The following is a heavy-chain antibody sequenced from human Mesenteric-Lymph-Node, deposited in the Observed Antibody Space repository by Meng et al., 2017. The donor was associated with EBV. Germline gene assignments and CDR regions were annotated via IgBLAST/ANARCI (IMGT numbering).Heavy chain of an antibody. CDR3: ARDRYGSGSCFDD. J-gene: IGHJ4*02. D-gene: IGHD3-10*01. V-gene: IGHV3-53*01. CDR2: IFAGGST. Sequence: EVQLVESGGDLIQPGGSLRLSCAVSGFTVSNSYMTWVRQAPGKGLEWVSLIFAGGSTFYADSVEGRFTISRDNSKNVLYLQMNSLTADDTAVYFCARDRYGSGSCFDDWGQGTLVTVSS. CDR1: GFTVSNSY.